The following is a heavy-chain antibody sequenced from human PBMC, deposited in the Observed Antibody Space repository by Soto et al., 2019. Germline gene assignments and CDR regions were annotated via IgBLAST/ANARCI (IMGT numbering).Heavy chain of an antibody. V-gene: IGHV3-21*01. CDR2: LSSSSSYI. D-gene: IGHD3-22*01. CDR3: ARYDSSGYYWPYYYYGMDV. J-gene: IGHJ6*02. Sequence: EVQLVESGGGLVKPGGSLRLSCAASGFTFSTYSMNWVRQAPGKGLEWVSSLSSSSSYIYYADSVKGRFTISRDNAKNSLYLQMNSLRAEDTAVYYCARYDSSGYYWPYYYYGMDVWGHGTTVTVSS. CDR1: GFTFSTYS.